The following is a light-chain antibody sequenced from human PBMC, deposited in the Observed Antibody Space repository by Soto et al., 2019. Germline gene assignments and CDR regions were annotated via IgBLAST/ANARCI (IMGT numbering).Light chain of an antibody. Sequence: ELVLTQSPGTLSLSPGEGATLSCRASQSVTSSYLAWYQQKPGHAPRLLIYGASSRATGIPDRFSGSGSGTDFTLTISRLEPEDFAGYYCQQYGSTPPRLTFGGGTKVEIK. CDR2: GAS. CDR3: QQYGSTPPRLT. J-gene: IGKJ4*01. V-gene: IGKV3-20*01. CDR1: QSVTSSY.